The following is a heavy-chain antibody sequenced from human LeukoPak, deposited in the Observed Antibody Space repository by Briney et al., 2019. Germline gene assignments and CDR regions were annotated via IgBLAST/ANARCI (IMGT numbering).Heavy chain of an antibody. CDR2: IYPGDSDT. V-gene: IGHV5-51*01. CDR1: EYSFPNYC. D-gene: IGHD3-9*01. Sequence: GESLKISCKHSEYSFPNYCIGWVRQMPGKGLEWMGIIYPGDSDTRYSPSFQGQVTISADKSISTAYLQWSSLKASDSAMYYCASHGRGRYYDILTGYDDAFDIWGQGTMVTVSS. CDR3: ASHGRGRYYDILTGYDDAFDI. J-gene: IGHJ3*02.